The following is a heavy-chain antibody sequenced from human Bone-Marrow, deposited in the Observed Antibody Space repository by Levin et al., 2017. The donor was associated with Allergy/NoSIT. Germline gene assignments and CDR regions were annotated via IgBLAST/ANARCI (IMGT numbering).Heavy chain of an antibody. CDR2: INSDGSST. CDR3: ARAGRNYYNYMDV. J-gene: IGHJ6*03. V-gene: IGHV3-74*01. D-gene: IGHD1-26*01. Sequence: SCAASGFSFSIHWIHWVRQAPGKGLVWVSRINSDGSSTAYADSVKGRFTISRDNAKNTLDLQMNSLRAEDTAVYYCARAGRNYYNYMDVWGKGTTVTVSS. CDR1: GFSFSIHW.